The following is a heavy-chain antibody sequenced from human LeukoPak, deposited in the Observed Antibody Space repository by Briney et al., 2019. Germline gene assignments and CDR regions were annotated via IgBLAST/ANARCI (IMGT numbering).Heavy chain of an antibody. CDR3: AKEAGYCSGGTCGSEDY. J-gene: IGHJ4*02. CDR1: GFTFSNYA. V-gene: IGHV3-23*01. CDR2: ISGSDGST. D-gene: IGHD2-15*01. Sequence: GGPLRLSCAASGFTFSNYAMSWVRQAPGKGLEWVSAISGSDGSTNYADSVKGRFTISRDNSKNTLYLQMNSLRVEDTAVYYCAKEAGYCSGGTCGSEDYWGQGTLVTVSS.